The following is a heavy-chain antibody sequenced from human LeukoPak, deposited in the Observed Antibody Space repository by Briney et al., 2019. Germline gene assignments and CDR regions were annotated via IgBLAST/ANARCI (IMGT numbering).Heavy chain of an antibody. J-gene: IGHJ5*02. CDR2: MNPNSGNT. Sequence: ASVKVSCKASGYTFTSYDINWVRQAAGQGLEWMGWMNPNSGNTGYAQKFQGRVTMTRNTSISTAYMELSSLRSEDTAVYYCARVGSGWYLMSPWFDPWGQGTLVTVSS. D-gene: IGHD6-19*01. CDR3: ARVGSGWYLMSPWFDP. CDR1: GYTFTSYD. V-gene: IGHV1-8*01.